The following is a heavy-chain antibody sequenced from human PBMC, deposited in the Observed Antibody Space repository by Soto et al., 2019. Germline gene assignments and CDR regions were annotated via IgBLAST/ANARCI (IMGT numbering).Heavy chain of an antibody. CDR1: GYTFTSYA. D-gene: IGHD2-15*01. Sequence: ASVKVSCKASGYTFTSYAMHWVRQAPGQRLDWMGWINAGNGNTKYSQKFQGRVTITRDTSASTAYMELSSLRSEDTAVYYCARDYSPFCSGGSCYSGYGYWGQGTLVTVSS. CDR2: INAGNGNT. J-gene: IGHJ4*02. V-gene: IGHV1-3*01. CDR3: ARDYSPFCSGGSCYSGYGY.